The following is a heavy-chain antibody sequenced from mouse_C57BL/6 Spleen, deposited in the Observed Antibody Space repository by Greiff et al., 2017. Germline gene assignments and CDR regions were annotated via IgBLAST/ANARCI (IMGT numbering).Heavy chain of an antibody. Sequence: VQLQQSGPVLVKPGASVKMSCKASGYTFTDYYMNWVKQSHGKSLEWIGVINPYNGGTSYNQKFKGKATLTVAKSSSTAYMELNSLTSEDSAVYYCARPAYYGYDVGENYAMDYWGQGTSVTVSS. J-gene: IGHJ4*01. CDR1: GYTFTDYY. CDR3: ARPAYYGYDVGENYAMDY. D-gene: IGHD2-9*01. V-gene: IGHV1-19*01. CDR2: INPYNGGT.